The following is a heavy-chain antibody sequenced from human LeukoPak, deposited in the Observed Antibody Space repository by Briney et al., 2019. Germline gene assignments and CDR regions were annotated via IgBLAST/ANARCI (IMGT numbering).Heavy chain of an antibody. D-gene: IGHD3-9*01. J-gene: IGHJ4*02. Sequence: ASVKVSCKASGGTFSSYAICWVRQAPGQGLEWMGGIIPIFGTANYAQKFQGRVTITADKSTSTAYMELSSLRSEDTAVYYCARGFDWLEYYFDYWGQGTLVTVSS. CDR2: IIPIFGTA. V-gene: IGHV1-69*06. CDR3: ARGFDWLEYYFDY. CDR1: GGTFSSYA.